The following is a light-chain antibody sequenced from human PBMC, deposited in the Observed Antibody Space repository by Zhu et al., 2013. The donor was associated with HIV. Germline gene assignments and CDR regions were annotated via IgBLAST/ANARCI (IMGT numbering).Light chain of an antibody. J-gene: IGKJ4*01. CDR3: QQRSNWYLT. CDR1: QSVSSN. V-gene: IGKV3D-15*01. CDR2: GAS. Sequence: EIVMTQSPATLSVSPGERATLSCRASQSVSSNLAWYQQKPGQAPRLLIYGASIRATGIPARFSGSGSGTEFTLTISSLEPEDFAVYYCQQRSNWYLTFGGGTKVEIK.